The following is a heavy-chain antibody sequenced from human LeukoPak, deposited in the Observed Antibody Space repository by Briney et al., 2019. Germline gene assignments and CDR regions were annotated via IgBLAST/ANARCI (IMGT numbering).Heavy chain of an antibody. CDR1: GFTLNNYA. V-gene: IGHV3-23*01. CDR2: ISANGGST. D-gene: IGHD5-24*01. J-gene: IGHJ4*02. CDR3: AKDRVWATSPRTIDY. Sequence: GGSLRLSCVASGFTLNNYAMNWVRQAPGKGLEWVSGISANGGSTYYADSVKGRFTISRDNSKNTLYVQMNSLRAEDTAIYYCAKDRVWATSPRTIDYWGQGTLVTVSS.